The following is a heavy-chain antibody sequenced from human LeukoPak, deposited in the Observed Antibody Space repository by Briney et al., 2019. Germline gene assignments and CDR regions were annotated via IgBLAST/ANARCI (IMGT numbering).Heavy chain of an antibody. CDR3: ARGSPPDY. J-gene: IGHJ4*02. Sequence: GGSLRLSCAASGLSFSGYAMYWVRQAPGKGLEWVAVISYDGSNKYYADSVKGRFTISRDNSKNTLYLQMNSLRTEDAAVYYCARGSPPDYWGQGTLVTVSS. CDR2: ISYDGSNK. V-gene: IGHV3-30-3*01. CDR1: GLSFSGYA.